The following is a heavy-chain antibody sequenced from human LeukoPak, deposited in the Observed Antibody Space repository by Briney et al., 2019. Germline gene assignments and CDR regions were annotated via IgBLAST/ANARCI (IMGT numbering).Heavy chain of an antibody. D-gene: IGHD1/OR15-1a*01. CDR3: VRLSNSDWNMFFDY. CDR1: RFTFCNYV. Sequence: GGPLRLSCAASRFTFCNYVLNWVPQAPGKGLEWVSSISGNGDTTHYVDSVKGRFTISRDNSKNTLFLQMNSLRAEDTALYHCVRLSNSDWNMFFDYWGQGTSVTVSS. J-gene: IGHJ4*02. CDR2: ISGNGDTT. V-gene: IGHV3-23*01.